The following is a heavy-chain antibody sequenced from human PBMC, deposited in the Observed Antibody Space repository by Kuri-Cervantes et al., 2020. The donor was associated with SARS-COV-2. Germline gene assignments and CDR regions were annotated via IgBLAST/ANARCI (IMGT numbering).Heavy chain of an antibody. V-gene: IGHV4-61*01. CDR2: IYYSGST. J-gene: IGHJ4*02. D-gene: IGHD3-10*01. CDR1: GYSISSGYY. Sequence: ESLKISCTVSGYSISSGYYWGWIRQPPGTGLEWIGYIYYSGSTNYNPSLKSRVTISVDTSKNQFSLKLSSVTAADTDVYYCARVFISGSRTGCFDYWGQGTLVTVSS. CDR3: ARVFISGSRTGCFDY.